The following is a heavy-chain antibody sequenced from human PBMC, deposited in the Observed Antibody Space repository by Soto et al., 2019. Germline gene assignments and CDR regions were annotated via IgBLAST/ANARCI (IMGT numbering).Heavy chain of an antibody. CDR2: IIPIFGTA. D-gene: IGHD6-19*01. Sequence: SVKVSCKASGCTFSSYAISWVRQAPGQGLEWMGGIIPIFGTANYAQKFQGRVTITADESTSTAYMELSSLRSEDTAVYYCARGPVEQWLVVRDDAFDIWGQGTMVTVSS. J-gene: IGHJ3*02. CDR3: ARGPVEQWLVVRDDAFDI. V-gene: IGHV1-69*13. CDR1: GCTFSSYA.